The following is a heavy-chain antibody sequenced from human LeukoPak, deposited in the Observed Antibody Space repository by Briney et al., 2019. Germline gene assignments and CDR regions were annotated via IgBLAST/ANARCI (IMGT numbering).Heavy chain of an antibody. J-gene: IGHJ4*02. V-gene: IGHV1-18*01. D-gene: IGHD3-3*01. Sequence: ASVKVSCKASGYTFNSYDISWVRQASGRGLEWMAWISTYNGNTNYALKVQGRATMTTDTSTSTAYMELRSLRSDDTAVYYCARVLRYDFWSAYYFDYWGQGTLVTVSS. CDR1: GYTFNSYD. CDR2: ISTYNGNT. CDR3: ARVLRYDFWSAYYFDY.